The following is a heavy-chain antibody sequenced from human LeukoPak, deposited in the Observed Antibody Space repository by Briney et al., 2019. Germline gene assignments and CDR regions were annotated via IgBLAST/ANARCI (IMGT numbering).Heavy chain of an antibody. CDR3: ARGYGAYYYGMDV. Sequence: PGGSLRLSCAASGFTFSNAWMSWVRQAPGKGLEWVSRIKSKTDGGTTDYAAPVKGRFTISRDDSKNTLYLQMNSLKTEDTAVYYCARGYGAYYYGMDVWGQGTTVTVSS. CDR1: GFTFSNAW. J-gene: IGHJ6*02. D-gene: IGHD4-17*01. CDR2: IKSKTDGGTT. V-gene: IGHV3-15*01.